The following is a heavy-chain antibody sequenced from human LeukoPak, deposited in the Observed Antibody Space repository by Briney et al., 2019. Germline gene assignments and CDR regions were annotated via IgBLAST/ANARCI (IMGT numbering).Heavy chain of an antibody. D-gene: IGHD3-10*01. CDR2: ISGSGGST. CDR1: GFTFSSYG. V-gene: IGHV3-23*01. J-gene: IGHJ4*02. CDR3: ARDLYYYGSGSYYNFRYFDY. Sequence: PGGSLRLSCAASGFTFSSYGMSWVRQAPGKGLEWVSAISGSGGSTYYADSVKGRFTISRDNAKNSLYPQMNSLRAEDTAVYYCARDLYYYGSGSYYNFRYFDYWGQGTLVTVSS.